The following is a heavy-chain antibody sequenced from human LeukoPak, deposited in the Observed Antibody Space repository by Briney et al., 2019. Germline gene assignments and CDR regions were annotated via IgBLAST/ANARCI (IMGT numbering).Heavy chain of an antibody. J-gene: IGHJ4*02. D-gene: IGHD3-9*01. CDR1: GYTFTSYG. CDR3: ARVSYYDILTGYSLFDY. Sequence: ASVKVSCKASGYTFTSYGISWVRQAPGQGLEWMGWISAYNGNTNYAQKLQGRVTMTTDTSTSTAYMELRSLRSDDTAVYYCARVSYYDILTGYSLFDYWGQGTLVTVSS. CDR2: ISAYNGNT. V-gene: IGHV1-18*01.